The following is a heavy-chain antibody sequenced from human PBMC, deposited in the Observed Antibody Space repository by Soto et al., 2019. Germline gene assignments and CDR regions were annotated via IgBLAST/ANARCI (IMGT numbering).Heavy chain of an antibody. J-gene: IGHJ5*02. CDR2: ILHTGST. Sequence: PSETLSLTCAVSGYSINSGYYWGWIRQPPGKGLEWIGNILHTGSTYYNPSLTSRATISVDTSRNQISLRLRSVTAADTAIYYCAKDAATRGWFDPWGQGTLVTAPQ. CDR3: AKDAATRGWFDP. D-gene: IGHD6-25*01. CDR1: GYSINSGYY. V-gene: IGHV4-38-2*02.